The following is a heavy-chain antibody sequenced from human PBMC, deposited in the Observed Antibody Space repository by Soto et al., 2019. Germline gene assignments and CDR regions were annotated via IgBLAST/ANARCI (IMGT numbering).Heavy chain of an antibody. CDR2: IYYSGST. CDR1: GGSISSGDYY. J-gene: IGHJ5*02. CDR3: ARRMPTMIVVVIQNWFDP. Sequence: PSETLSLTCTVSGGSISSGDYYWSWIRQPPGKGLEWIGYIYYSGSTNYNPSLKSRVTISVDTSKNQFSLKLSSVTAADTAVYYCARRMPTMIVVVIQNWFDPWGQGTLVTVS. D-gene: IGHD3-22*01. V-gene: IGHV4-30-4*01.